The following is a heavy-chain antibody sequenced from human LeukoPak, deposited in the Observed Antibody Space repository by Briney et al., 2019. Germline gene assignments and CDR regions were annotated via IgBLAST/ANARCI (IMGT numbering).Heavy chain of an antibody. D-gene: IGHD2-15*01. CDR2: ISGGSSYI. CDR3: ARDRAAGCSGGSCYHNWFDP. Sequence: GGSLRLSCAASGFTFSDYEMNWVRQSPGKGLEWVSSISGGSSYIYYADSVKGRFTISRDNAKNSLYLQMNSLRAEDTAVYYCARDRAAGCSGGSCYHNWFDPWGQGTLVTVSS. J-gene: IGHJ5*02. V-gene: IGHV3-21*01. CDR1: GFTFSDYE.